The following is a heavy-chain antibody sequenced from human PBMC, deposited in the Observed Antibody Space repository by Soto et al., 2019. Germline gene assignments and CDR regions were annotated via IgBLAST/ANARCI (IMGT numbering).Heavy chain of an antibody. CDR2: INPSDGDT. CDR3: ARSLYDYETLTGRYYYYMDV. CDR1: GYTFTGSY. V-gene: IGHV1-46*01. D-gene: IGHD3-9*01. J-gene: IGHJ6*03. Sequence: QVQLMQSGAEVKKPGASVKISCKASGYTFTGSYIQWVRQAPGQGLEWMGMINPSDGDTKYAQSFQGRVTSTRDTSTSTVYMELNGVRSEDTAMYYCARSLYDYETLTGRYYYYMDVWGKGTTVTVSS.